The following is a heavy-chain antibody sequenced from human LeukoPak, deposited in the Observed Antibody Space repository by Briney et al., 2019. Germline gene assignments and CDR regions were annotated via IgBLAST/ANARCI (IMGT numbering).Heavy chain of an antibody. J-gene: IGHJ6*04. Sequence: SETLSLTCTVSGGSISSYYWSWIRQPPGKGLEWIGYIYYSGSTNYNPSLKSRVTISVDTSKNQFSLKLSSVTAADTAVYYCARGSLESYYGMDVWGKGTTVTVSS. V-gene: IGHV4-59*01. CDR3: ARGSLESYYGMDV. CDR2: IYYSGST. D-gene: IGHD3-3*01. CDR1: GGSISSYY.